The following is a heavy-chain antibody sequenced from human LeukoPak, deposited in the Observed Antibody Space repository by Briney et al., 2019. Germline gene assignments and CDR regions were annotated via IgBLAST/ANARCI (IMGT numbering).Heavy chain of an antibody. J-gene: IGHJ3*02. D-gene: IGHD2-21*02. CDR1: GFTFSSYW. Sequence: QTGGSLRLSCAASGFTFSSYWMHWVRQAPGKGLVWVSRINSDGSSISYADSVKGRLTISRDNAKNTLYLQMNSLRAEDTAVYYCARQVVTLSSDAFDIWGQGTMVTVSS. CDR3: ARQVVTLSSDAFDI. V-gene: IGHV3-74*01. CDR2: INSDGSSI.